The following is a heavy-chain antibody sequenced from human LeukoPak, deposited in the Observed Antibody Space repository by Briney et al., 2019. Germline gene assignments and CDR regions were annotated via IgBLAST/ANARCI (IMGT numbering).Heavy chain of an antibody. CDR3: ARCPYSVFTRRFDP. J-gene: IGHJ5*02. V-gene: IGHV1-69*13. CDR2: IIPIFGTA. Sequence: GASVKVSCKASGGTFTSYAISWVRQAPGQGLEWMGGIIPIFGTANYAQKFQGRVTITADESTSTAYMELSSLRSEDTAVYYCARCPYSVFTRRFDPWGQGTLVTVSS. CDR1: GGTFTSYA. D-gene: IGHD5/OR15-5a*01.